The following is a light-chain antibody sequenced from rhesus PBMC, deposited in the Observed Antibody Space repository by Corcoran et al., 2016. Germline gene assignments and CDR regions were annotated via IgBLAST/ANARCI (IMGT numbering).Light chain of an antibody. CDR1: QGISNW. CDR3: QQHDNSPLT. J-gene: IGKJ4*01. CDR2: RAS. V-gene: IGKV1-69*01. Sequence: DIQMTQSPSSLSASVGDRVTITCRASQGISNWLAWYQQKPGKAPNLLISRASNLETGVPSRFSGSGFGTEFTLTISSLQPEDIATYYCQQHDNSPLTFGGGTKVEIK.